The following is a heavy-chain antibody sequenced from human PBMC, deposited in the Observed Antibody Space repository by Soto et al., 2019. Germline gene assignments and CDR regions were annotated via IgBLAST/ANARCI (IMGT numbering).Heavy chain of an antibody. CDR1: GFTFSDYA. Sequence: GGSLRLSCAASGFTFSDYAMHRVRQAPGKGLEWAAVISSDGGDKHYADSVKGRFTISRDNSKNTLNLQLNSLRAEDTAVYYCAKDFTVRAADYYFDYWGQGTLVTVSS. V-gene: IGHV3-30*18. CDR3: AKDFTVRAADYYFDY. CDR2: ISSDGGDK. D-gene: IGHD4-17*01. J-gene: IGHJ4*02.